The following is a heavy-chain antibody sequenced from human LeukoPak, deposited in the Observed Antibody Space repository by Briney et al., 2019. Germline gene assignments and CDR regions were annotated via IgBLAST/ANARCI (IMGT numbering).Heavy chain of an antibody. Sequence: SETLSLTCTVSGGSISSSSYYWGCIRQPPGKGLEWIESIYHSGSTYYNPSLKSRVTISVDTSKNQFSLKLSSVTAADTAVYYCARDPKAYCGGDCYSRISPAGAFDIWGQGTMVTVSS. D-gene: IGHD2-21*02. CDR1: GGSISSSSYY. V-gene: IGHV4-39*07. CDR2: IYHSGST. J-gene: IGHJ3*02. CDR3: ARDPKAYCGGDCYSRISPAGAFDI.